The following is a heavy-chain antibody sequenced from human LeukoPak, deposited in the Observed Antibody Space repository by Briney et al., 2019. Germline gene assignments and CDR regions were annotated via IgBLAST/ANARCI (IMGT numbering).Heavy chain of an antibody. J-gene: IGHJ4*02. V-gene: IGHV3-30*02. Sequence: GGSLRLSCVASGFSFSNYGMHWVRQAPGKGLEWVAFIRYDGSNKYYAASVRGRITISRDNAKNTLYLQMNSLRAEDTAVYYCARDLSYYYGSGGFDYWGQGTLVTVSS. D-gene: IGHD3-10*01. CDR1: GFSFSNYG. CDR3: ARDLSYYYGSGGFDY. CDR2: IRYDGSNK.